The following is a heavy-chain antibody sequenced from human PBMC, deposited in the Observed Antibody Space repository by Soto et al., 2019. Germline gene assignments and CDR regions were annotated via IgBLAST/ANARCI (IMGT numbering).Heavy chain of an antibody. CDR2: VNTDETRT. Sequence: EVQLVESGGGLVQPGGSLRLSCGASGFTFSSYWMHWVRQTPGQGLVWVARVNTDETRTSYADSVKGRFTVSRDNAKNSLYLQMNRLRAADTAVYYCARVLNGQWYFDYWGQGTQVTVSS. J-gene: IGHJ4*02. V-gene: IGHV3-74*01. CDR3: ARVLNGQWYFDY. D-gene: IGHD6-19*01. CDR1: GFTFSSYW.